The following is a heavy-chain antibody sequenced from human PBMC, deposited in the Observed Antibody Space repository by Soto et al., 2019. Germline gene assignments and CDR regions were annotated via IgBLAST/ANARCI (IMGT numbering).Heavy chain of an antibody. CDR3: AKGPHTNVGWPYYFES. Sequence: GGSLRLSCVASGFSLADYPMNWVRQTPGKGLEWISYSSPRGDTIYYADSVEGRFTISRDNARNSLPLHMSSLRDEDSALYYCAKGPHTNVGWPYYFESWGQGVPVTVSS. CDR2: SSPRGDTI. D-gene: IGHD6-19*01. J-gene: IGHJ4*02. V-gene: IGHV3-48*02. CDR1: GFSLADYP.